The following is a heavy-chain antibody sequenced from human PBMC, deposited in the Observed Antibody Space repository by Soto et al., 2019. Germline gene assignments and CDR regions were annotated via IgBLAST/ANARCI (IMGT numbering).Heavy chain of an antibody. D-gene: IGHD2-21*02. V-gene: IGHV3-74*01. J-gene: IGHJ2*01. Sequence: EVQLVESGGGLVQPGGSLRLSCAASGFTFSSYWMHWVRQAPGKGLVWVSRINSDGSSTSYADSVKGRFTISRDNAKNTLYLQMNSLRAEDTAVYYCASGGYCGGDGPPFDLWGRGTLVTVSS. CDR3: ASGGYCGGDGPPFDL. CDR1: GFTFSSYW. CDR2: INSDGSST.